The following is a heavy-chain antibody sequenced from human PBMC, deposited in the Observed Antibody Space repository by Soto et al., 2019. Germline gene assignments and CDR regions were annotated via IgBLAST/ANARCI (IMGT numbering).Heavy chain of an antibody. CDR2: ISAYNGNT. V-gene: IGHV1-18*01. CDR3: ARDPTSTVVTQYFDY. Sequence: QVQLVQSGAEVKKPGASVKVSCKASGYTFTSYGISWVRQAPGQGLEWMGWISAYNGNTNYAQKLQGRVTMTTDTSTSTGYMELRSLRSDDTAVYYCARDPTSTVVTQYFDYWGQGTLVTVSS. J-gene: IGHJ4*02. CDR1: GYTFTSYG. D-gene: IGHD4-17*01.